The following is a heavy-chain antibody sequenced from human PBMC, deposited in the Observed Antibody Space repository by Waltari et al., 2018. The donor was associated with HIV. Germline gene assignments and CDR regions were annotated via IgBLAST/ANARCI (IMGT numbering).Heavy chain of an antibody. CDR1: GFTVSSKY. D-gene: IGHD1-26*01. V-gene: IGHV3-53*01. CDR2: IYSGGSR. Sequence: EVQLVESGGGLIETGGSLRLSCAASGFTVSSKYMSWVRQAPGKGLEWVSVIYSGGSRYYADSVKGRFTISRDNSKNTVSLHMNSLRAEDTAVYYCARDPRSSGYYGVDVWGQGTAVTVSS. J-gene: IGHJ6*02. CDR3: ARDPRSSGYYGVDV.